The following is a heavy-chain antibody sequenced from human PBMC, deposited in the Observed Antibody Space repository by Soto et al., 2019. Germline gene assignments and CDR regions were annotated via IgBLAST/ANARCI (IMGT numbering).Heavy chain of an antibody. Sequence: QLQLQESGPGLVKPSETLSLTCTVSGASISSTSDYWGWIRQSPGMGLEWIGSSFPSGTTYYNPSLKGRITLTVNTSKNPFCPGVRSGTAAGPAVYFCARQVGGGFGYADSDDAFDIWGQGTVVTVSS. V-gene: IGHV4-39*01. CDR2: SFPSGTT. CDR1: GASISSTSDY. CDR3: ARQVGGGFGYADSDDAFDI. J-gene: IGHJ3*02. D-gene: IGHD3-10*01.